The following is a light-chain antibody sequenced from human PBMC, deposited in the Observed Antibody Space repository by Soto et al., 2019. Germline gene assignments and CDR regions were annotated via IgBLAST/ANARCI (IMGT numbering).Light chain of an antibody. J-gene: IGKJ4*01. V-gene: IGKV1-27*01. CDR1: QGIGVY. Sequence: DIQMTQSPSSLSASLGDRVNITCRASQGIGVYLAWFQQKPGKVPKLLIYAASALQSGVPSRFSGSGSGTDCTITISSLQPEDFATYYCQKYNSAPLTFGGGTKVEI. CDR3: QKYNSAPLT. CDR2: AAS.